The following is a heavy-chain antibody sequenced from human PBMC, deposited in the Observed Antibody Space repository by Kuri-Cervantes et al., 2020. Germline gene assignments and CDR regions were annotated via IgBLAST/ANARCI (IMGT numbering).Heavy chain of an antibody. V-gene: IGHV4-34*01. CDR3: ARMWGSRKLDY. D-gene: IGHD1-14*01. CDR2: IDQSGGT. Sequence: GSLRLSCAVYGGSFSGYYWSWIRQPPGKGLEWIGEIDQSGGTNYNPSLKSRVTISVETSNNQFSLKLNSVTAADTAVYYCARMWGSRKLDYWGQGTLVTVSS. J-gene: IGHJ4*02. CDR1: GGSFSGYY.